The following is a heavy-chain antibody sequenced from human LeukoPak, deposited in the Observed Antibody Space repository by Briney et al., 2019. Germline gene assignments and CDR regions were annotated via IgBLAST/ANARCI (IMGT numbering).Heavy chain of an antibody. V-gene: IGHV2-5*01. CDR2: IYWNDDK. Sequence: SGPTLVNPTQTLTLTCTFSGFSLSTSGVGVGWIRQPPGKALEWHALIYWNDDKRYTPSLQSRLTITKDTSLNQVVLTMTNVDPVDTATYYCAHRQNYFGLIHYWGQGTLVTVSS. CDR3: AHRQNYFGLIHY. D-gene: IGHD3-9*01. J-gene: IGHJ4*02. CDR1: GFSLSTSGVG.